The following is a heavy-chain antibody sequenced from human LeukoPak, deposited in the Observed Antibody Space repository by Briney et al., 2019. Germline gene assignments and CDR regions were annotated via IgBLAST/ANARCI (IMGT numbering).Heavy chain of an antibody. Sequence: ASVKVSCKASGGTFSSYAISWVRQAPGQGLEWMGGIIPIFGTANYAQKFQGRVTITTDESTSTAYMELSSLRSEDTAVYYCARGDSSGWDGAYWGQGTLVTSPQ. J-gene: IGHJ4*02. CDR1: GGTFSSYA. V-gene: IGHV1-69*05. CDR3: ARGDSSGWDGAY. D-gene: IGHD6-19*01. CDR2: IIPIFGTA.